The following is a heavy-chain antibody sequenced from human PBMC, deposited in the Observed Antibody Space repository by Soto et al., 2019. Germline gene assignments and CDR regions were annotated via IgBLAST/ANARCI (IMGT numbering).Heavy chain of an antibody. CDR3: AQDPSVAYGPPLRWFDP. V-gene: IGHV3-23*01. J-gene: IGHJ5*02. CDR1: GFTFSSYA. Sequence: EVQLLESGGGLVQPGGSLGLSCAASGFTFSSYAMSWVRQAPGKGLEWVSAISGSGGSTYYADSVKGRFTISRDNSKNTLYLQMNSLRAEDTAVYYCAQDPSVAYGPPLRWFDPWGQGTLVTVSS. D-gene: IGHD4-17*01. CDR2: ISGSGGST.